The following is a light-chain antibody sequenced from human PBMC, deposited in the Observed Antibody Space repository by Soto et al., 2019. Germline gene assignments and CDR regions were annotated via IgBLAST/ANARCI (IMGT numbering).Light chain of an antibody. CDR1: SGYVGTYSL. V-gene: IGLV2-14*02. CDR3: GSWDSSLSAYV. J-gene: IGLJ1*01. Sequence: QSALAQPASVSGSPGQSITISCTGASGYVGTYSLVSWYQQHPGKAPKVVIYEGHKRPSGVPDRFSGSKSGTSATLGITGFQTGDEADYYCGSWDSSLSAYVFGTGTKVTVL. CDR2: EGH.